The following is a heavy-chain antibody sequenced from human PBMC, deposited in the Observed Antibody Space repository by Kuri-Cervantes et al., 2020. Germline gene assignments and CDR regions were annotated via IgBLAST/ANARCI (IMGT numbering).Heavy chain of an antibody. J-gene: IGHJ3*02. V-gene: IGHV1-18*01. CDR1: GYTFTSYG. D-gene: IGHD6-13*01. CDR2: ISAYNGNT. Sequence: ASVKVSCKASGYTFTSYGISWVRQAPGQGLEWMGWISAYNGNTNYAQKLQGRVTMTTDTSTSTAYVELRSLRSDDTAVYYCYSSSHAFDIWGQGTMVTVSS. CDR3: YSSSHAFDI.